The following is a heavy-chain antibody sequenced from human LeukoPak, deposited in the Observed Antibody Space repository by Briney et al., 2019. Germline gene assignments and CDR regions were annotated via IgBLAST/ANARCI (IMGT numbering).Heavy chain of an antibody. CDR2: IIPILGIA. CDR3: ARDRVAAAGSNWFDP. Sequence: SVNVSCKASGGTFRSYAISWVRQAPGQGLEWMGRIIPILGIANYAQKFQGRVTITADKSTSTAYMELSSLRSEDTAVYYCARDRVAAAGSNWFDPWGQGTLVAVSS. J-gene: IGHJ5*02. D-gene: IGHD6-13*01. V-gene: IGHV1-69*04. CDR1: GGTFRSYA.